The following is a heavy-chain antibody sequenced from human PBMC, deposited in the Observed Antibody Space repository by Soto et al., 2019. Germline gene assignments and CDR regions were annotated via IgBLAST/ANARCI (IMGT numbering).Heavy chain of an antibody. CDR1: GFPFSSFT. Sequence: GGSLRLSCAASGFPFSSFTMNWVCQPQVKGLQGVPSIYGCLNYMYYAYSLRVRFTISRDNAKNSLYLEMSSLRAEDTATYYCARHGRITVTGDGFDSWGQGTVVTVSS. D-gene: IGHD1-20*01. J-gene: IGHJ3*02. CDR2: IYGCLNYM. CDR3: ARHGRITVTGDGFDS. V-gene: IGHV3-21*01.